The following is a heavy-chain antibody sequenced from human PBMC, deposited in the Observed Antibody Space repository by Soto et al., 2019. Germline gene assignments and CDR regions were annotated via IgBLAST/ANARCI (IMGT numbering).Heavy chain of an antibody. CDR2: ISSTTNYI. V-gene: IGHV3-21*06. Sequence: LRLSCAASWFTFTRYSMNWVRQAPGKGLEWVSSISSTTNYIYYGDSMKGRFTISGDNAKNSLYLEMNSLRAEDTAVYYCARESEDLTSNFDYWGEGTLVTVSS. CDR3: ARESEDLTSNFDY. J-gene: IGHJ4*02. CDR1: WFTFTRYS.